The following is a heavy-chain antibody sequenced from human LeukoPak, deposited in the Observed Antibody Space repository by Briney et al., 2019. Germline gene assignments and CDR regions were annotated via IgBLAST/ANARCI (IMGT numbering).Heavy chain of an antibody. V-gene: IGHV4-34*01. CDR3: ARGRVLHSSSWYRGAPPYYYYYYGMDV. J-gene: IGHJ6*02. CDR2: INHSGST. D-gene: IGHD6-13*01. Sequence: SETLSLTCAGYGGSFSGYYWSWIRQPPGKGLEWIGEINHSGSTNYNPSLKSRVTISVDTSKDQFSLKLSSVTAADTAVYYCARGRVLHSSSWYRGAPPYYYYYYGMDVWGQGTTVTVSS. CDR1: GGSFSGYY.